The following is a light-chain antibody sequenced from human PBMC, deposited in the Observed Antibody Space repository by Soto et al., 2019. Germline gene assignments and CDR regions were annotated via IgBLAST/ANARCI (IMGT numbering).Light chain of an antibody. V-gene: IGKV3-15*01. CDR3: QQYNNWPPWT. CDR1: QRVSSN. Sequence: EIVMTQSPATLSVSPGERATLSCRASQRVSSNFAWYQQKPGQAPRLLIYGASTRATGIPARFSGSGSETEFTLTISSLQSEDFAVYYCQQYNNWPPWTFGQGTKVEIK. J-gene: IGKJ1*01. CDR2: GAS.